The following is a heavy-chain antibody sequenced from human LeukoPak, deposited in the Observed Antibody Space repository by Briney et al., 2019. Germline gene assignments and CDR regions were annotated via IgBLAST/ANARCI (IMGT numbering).Heavy chain of an antibody. CDR1: GGSISSSTYY. CDR3: ARQAVLGATRWFDP. J-gene: IGHJ5*02. CDR2: IYYSRST. V-gene: IGHV4-39*01. D-gene: IGHD1-26*01. Sequence: SETLSLTCTVSGGSISSSTYYWGWIRQPPGKGLQWSGGIYYSRSTYYNPSLKSRVTISVDTSKNQFSLKVTSVTAADTAAYYCARQAVLGATRWFDPWGQGTLVTVSS.